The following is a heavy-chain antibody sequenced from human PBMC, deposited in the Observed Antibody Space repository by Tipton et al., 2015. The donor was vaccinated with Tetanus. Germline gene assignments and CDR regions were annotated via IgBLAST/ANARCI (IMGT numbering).Heavy chain of an antibody. CDR2: IYYNGNT. V-gene: IGHV4-39*01. CDR3: ARTAVNWFDP. Sequence: TLSLTCTVSGGSLTSGTFYWDWIRQTPGKGLEWIGNIYYNGNTLQNPSLKSRVTMSLDKSKNQFSLKLRSVTAADTAFYYCARTAVNWFDPWGQGILVTVSS. CDR1: GGSLTSGTFY. J-gene: IGHJ5*02. D-gene: IGHD2-21*02.